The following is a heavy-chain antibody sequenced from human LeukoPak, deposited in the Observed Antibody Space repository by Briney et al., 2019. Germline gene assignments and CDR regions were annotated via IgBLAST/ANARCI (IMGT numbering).Heavy chain of an antibody. D-gene: IGHD5-24*01. Sequence: GGSLRLSCAASGFTFSSYSMNWVRQAPGKGLEWVSSISSSSSYIYYADSVKGRFTISRDNAKNSLYLQMNSLRAEDTAVYYCARGLPAKVWKMASHDAFDIWGQGTMVTVPS. CDR1: GFTFSSYS. J-gene: IGHJ3*02. CDR3: ARGLPAKVWKMASHDAFDI. V-gene: IGHV3-21*01. CDR2: ISSSSSYI.